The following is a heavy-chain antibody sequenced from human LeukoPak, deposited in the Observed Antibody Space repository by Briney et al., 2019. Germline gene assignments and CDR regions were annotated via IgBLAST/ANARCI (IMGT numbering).Heavy chain of an antibody. Sequence: ASVKVSCKASGYTFTSYYMHWVRQAPGQGLEWMGWINPNSGGTNYAQKFQGWVTMTRDTSISTAYMELSRLRSDDTAVYYCARGPGIAAAGTSTSGDLWGRGTLVTVSS. V-gene: IGHV1-2*04. CDR1: GYTFTSYY. D-gene: IGHD6-13*01. CDR2: INPNSGGT. J-gene: IGHJ2*01. CDR3: ARGPGIAAAGTSTSGDL.